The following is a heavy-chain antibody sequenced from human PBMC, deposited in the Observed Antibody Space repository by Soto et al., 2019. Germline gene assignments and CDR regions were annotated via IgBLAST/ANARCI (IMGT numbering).Heavy chain of an antibody. CDR3: AREYSDGWFDP. V-gene: IGHV4-34*01. D-gene: IGHD6-6*01. Sequence: PSETLSLTCAVHGGSFSGYSWTWIRQSLGKGLEWIGQINGGGSAIYHPSLKSRVSISVGTSNNEFFLDLTSVTAADSAVYDCAREYSDGWFDPWGQGTLVNVSS. CDR1: GGSFSGYS. J-gene: IGHJ5*02. CDR2: INGGGSA.